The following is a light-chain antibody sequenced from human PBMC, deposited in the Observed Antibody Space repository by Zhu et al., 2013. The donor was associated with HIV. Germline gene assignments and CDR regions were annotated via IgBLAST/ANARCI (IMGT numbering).Light chain of an antibody. CDR3: QAWDSSIYVV. CDR1: KLANQY. Sequence: SYELTQPPSVSVSPGQTAIITCSGEKLANQYVSWYQQKPGQSPMLVIFQDNKRPSGIPERFSGSNSANTATLTISGTQTLDEADYYCQAWDSSIYVVFGGGTTLTVL. V-gene: IGLV3-1*01. CDR2: QDN. J-gene: IGLJ2*01.